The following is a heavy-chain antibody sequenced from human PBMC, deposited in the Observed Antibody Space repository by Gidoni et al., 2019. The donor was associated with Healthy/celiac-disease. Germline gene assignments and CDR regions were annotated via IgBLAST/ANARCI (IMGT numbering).Heavy chain of an antibody. CDR2: ISAYNGNT. CDR1: GYTFTRYG. Sequence: QGQLVQSGAEVTKPGASVMVACKASGYTFTRYGISWVRHAPGQGLEWMGWISAYNGNTNYEQKLQGRVTMTTDTYTSTYYMELRSLRSDDTAVYYCARRGELDYWGQGTLVTVSS. CDR3: ARRGELDY. V-gene: IGHV1-18*01. J-gene: IGHJ4*02. D-gene: IGHD7-27*01.